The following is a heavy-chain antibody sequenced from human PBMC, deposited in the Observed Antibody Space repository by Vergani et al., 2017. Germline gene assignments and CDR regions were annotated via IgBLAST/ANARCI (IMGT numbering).Heavy chain of an antibody. D-gene: IGHD6-19*01. J-gene: IGHJ4*02. CDR1: GYTLTELS. CDR3: ARDSGHSSGWPYYFDY. Sequence: QVQLVQSGAEVKKPGASVKVSCKVSGYTLTELSMHWVRQAPGKGLEWMGGFDPEDGETIYAQKFQGRVTMTEDTSTDTAYMELSSLRSDDTAVYYCARDSGHSSGWPYYFDYWGQGTLVTVSS. V-gene: IGHV1-24*01. CDR2: FDPEDGET.